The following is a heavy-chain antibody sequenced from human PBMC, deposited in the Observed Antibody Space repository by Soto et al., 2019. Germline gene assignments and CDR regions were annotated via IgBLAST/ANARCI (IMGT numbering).Heavy chain of an antibody. D-gene: IGHD1-26*01. CDR2: IIPIFGTA. Sequence: ASVNVSCKASGGTFSSYAISWVRQAPGQGLEWMGGIIPIFGTANYAQKFQGRVTITADESTSTAYMELSSLRSEDTAVYYCARVKGGGSYHFDYWGQGTLVTVSS. CDR1: GGTFSSYA. J-gene: IGHJ4*02. V-gene: IGHV1-69*13. CDR3: ARVKGGGSYHFDY.